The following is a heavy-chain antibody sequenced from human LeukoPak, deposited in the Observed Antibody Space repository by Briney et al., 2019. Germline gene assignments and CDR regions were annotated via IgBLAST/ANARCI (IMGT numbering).Heavy chain of an antibody. V-gene: IGHV1-69*04. D-gene: IGHD1-26*01. CDR1: GGTFSSYA. CDR3: ARDVVGATKEYYFDY. CDR2: IIPILGIA. Sequence: SVKVSCKASGGTFSSYAISWVRQAPGQGLEWMGRIIPILGIANYAQKFQGGVTITADKSTSTAYMELSSLRSEDTAVYYCARDVVGATKEYYFDYWGQGTLVTVSS. J-gene: IGHJ4*02.